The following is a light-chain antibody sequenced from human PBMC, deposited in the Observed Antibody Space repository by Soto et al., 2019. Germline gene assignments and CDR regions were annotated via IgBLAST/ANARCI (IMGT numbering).Light chain of an antibody. V-gene: IGKV3-11*01. CDR1: QSVSSNY. Sequence: EIVLTQSPGTLSLSPGERATLSCRAIQSVSSNYLAWYQQKPGQAPRLLIYDASNRATGIPARFSGSGSGTDFTLTINSLEPEDFAVYYCQQRSNWPSITFGQGTRLEIK. CDR2: DAS. CDR3: QQRSNWPSIT. J-gene: IGKJ5*01.